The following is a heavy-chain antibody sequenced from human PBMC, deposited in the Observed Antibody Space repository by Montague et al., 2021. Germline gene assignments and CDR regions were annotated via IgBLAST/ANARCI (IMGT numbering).Heavy chain of an antibody. Sequence: SLRLSFAAPGFTFSSYAMHWVRQAPGKGLEWVAVISYDGSNKYYADSVKGRFTISRDNSKNTLYLQMNSLRAEDTAVYYCARSLTSGLLAEYFQHWGQGTLVTVSS. V-gene: IGHV3-30-3*01. CDR1: GFTFSSYA. CDR3: ARSLTSGLLAEYFQH. D-gene: IGHD6-19*01. J-gene: IGHJ1*01. CDR2: ISYDGSNK.